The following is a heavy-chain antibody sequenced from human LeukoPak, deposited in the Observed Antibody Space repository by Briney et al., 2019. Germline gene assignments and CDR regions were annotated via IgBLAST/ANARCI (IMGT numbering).Heavy chain of an antibody. D-gene: IGHD5-18*01. V-gene: IGHV3-15*04. Sequence: PGGSLRLSCAASGFGFSYAWMSWVREAPGKGPEWIGRIERKSDGETTDYAAPVKGRFTISRDDSKNTLFLQMNSLKTEDTAFYYCTTAPSGYAYMNGWHLDYWGQGALVTVSS. CDR2: IERKSDGETT. CDR1: GFGFSYAW. CDR3: TTAPSGYAYMNGWHLDY. J-gene: IGHJ4*02.